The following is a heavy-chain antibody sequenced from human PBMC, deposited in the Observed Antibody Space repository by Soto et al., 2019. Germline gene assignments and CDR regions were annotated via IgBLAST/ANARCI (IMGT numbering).Heavy chain of an antibody. CDR3: SRIAATGRGWDV. J-gene: IGHJ6*02. CDR2: IKQDGSEE. Sequence: EVQLVESGGGLVQPGGSLRLSCVDSGFTFSSYWMSWVRQAPVKGLEWVGNIKQDGSEENYVDSLKGRFTISRDNAKNSMYLPIISLRVEDTAVYYCSRIAATGRGWDVWGQWTTLALSS. V-gene: IGHV3-7*01. CDR1: GFTFSSYW. D-gene: IGHD6-13*01.